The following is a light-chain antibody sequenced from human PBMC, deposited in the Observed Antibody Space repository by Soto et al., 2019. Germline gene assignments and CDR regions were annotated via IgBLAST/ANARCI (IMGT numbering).Light chain of an antibody. CDR1: SSDVGRYNY. V-gene: IGLV2-8*01. CDR3: GSYAGSYNYV. Sequence: QSVLTQPPSASGSPGQSVTISCPGTSSDVGRYNYVSWYQQHPGKPPKLMIYEVSERPSGVPDRFSGSKSGNTASLTVSGLQAEDEADYYCGSYAGSYNYVFGTGTQLTVL. J-gene: IGLJ1*01. CDR2: EVS.